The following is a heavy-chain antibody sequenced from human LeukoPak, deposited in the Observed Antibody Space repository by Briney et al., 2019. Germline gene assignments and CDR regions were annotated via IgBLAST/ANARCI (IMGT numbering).Heavy chain of an antibody. V-gene: IGHV3-33*01. J-gene: IGHJ6*02. CDR1: GFTFSNYA. Sequence: PGRSLRLSCSTSGFTFSNYAMHWVRQAPGNGLEWVAVIWYDASNEYYVDSVKGRFTIYRDNSKNTMFLQMNSLRAEDTAVYYCARDSYGMDVWGQGTTVTVSS. CDR2: IWYDASNE. CDR3: ARDSYGMDV.